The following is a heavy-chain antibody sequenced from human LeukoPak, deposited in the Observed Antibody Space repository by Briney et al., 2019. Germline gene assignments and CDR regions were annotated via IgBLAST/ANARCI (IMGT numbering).Heavy chain of an antibody. CDR3: ARDGQFDSSGYKLYNWFDP. CDR2: IKPDGGET. V-gene: IGHV3-7*01. Sequence: GGSLRLSCAASGFTFSNYWMNWVRQAPGKGLEWVANIKPDGGETYYVDSVKGRFTISRDNAKSSLYLQMNSLRAEDAAVYYCARDGQFDSSGYKLYNWFDPWGQGTLVTVSS. J-gene: IGHJ5*02. D-gene: IGHD3-22*01. CDR1: GFTFSNYW.